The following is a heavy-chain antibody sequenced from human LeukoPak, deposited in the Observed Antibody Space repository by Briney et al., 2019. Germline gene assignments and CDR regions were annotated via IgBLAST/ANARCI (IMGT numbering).Heavy chain of an antibody. CDR3: ARAKYYDILTGDY. J-gene: IGHJ4*02. CDR1: GYTFTSYA. V-gene: IGHV1-3*01. D-gene: IGHD3-9*01. Sequence: ASVKVSCKASGYTFTSYAMHWVRQAPGQGLGWMGWFNAGNGNTKYSQKFQGKVTFTRDTSASTAYMELSSLRSEDTAVYYCARAKYYDILTGDYWGQGTLVTVSS. CDR2: FNAGNGNT.